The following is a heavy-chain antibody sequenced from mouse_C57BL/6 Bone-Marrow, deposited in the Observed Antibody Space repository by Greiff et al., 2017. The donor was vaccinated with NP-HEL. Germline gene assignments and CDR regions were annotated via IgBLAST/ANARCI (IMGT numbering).Heavy chain of an antibody. J-gene: IGHJ3*01. Sequence: EVMLVESGEGLVKPGGSLKLSCAASGFTFSSYAMSWVRQTPEKRLEWVAYISSGGDYIYYADPVKGRFTISRDNARNTLYLQMSSLKSEDTAMYYCTRGHYGSSPLAYWGQGTLVTVSA. CDR1: GFTFSSYA. CDR3: TRGHYGSSPLAY. V-gene: IGHV5-9-1*02. D-gene: IGHD1-1*01. CDR2: ISSGGDYI.